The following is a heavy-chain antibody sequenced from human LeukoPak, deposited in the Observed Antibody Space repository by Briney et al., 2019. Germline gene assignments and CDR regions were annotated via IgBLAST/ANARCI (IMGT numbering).Heavy chain of an antibody. CDR3: ARGWGGFYDSSGYYCDY. J-gene: IGHJ4*02. CDR1: GYTFTGYY. D-gene: IGHD3-22*01. CDR2: INPNSGGT. Sequence: ASAKVSCKASGYTFTGYYMHWVRQAPGQGLEWMGWINPNSGGTNYAQKFQGRVTMTRDTSISTAYMELSRLRSDDTAVYYCARGWGGFYDSSGYYCDYWGQGTLVTVSS. V-gene: IGHV1-2*02.